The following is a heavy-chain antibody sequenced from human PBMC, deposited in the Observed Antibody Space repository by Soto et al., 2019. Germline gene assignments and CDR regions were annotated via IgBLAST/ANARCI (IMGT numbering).Heavy chain of an antibody. V-gene: IGHV1-69*01. CDR3: ARAALHISRRYFWFPT. CDR1: GGTFSRHA. Sequence: QVQLVQSGSEVKMPGSSVKVSCKTSGGTFSRHAINWVRQAPGQGLEWMGGIIPLFGTTNYAQKFRGRVTISAAESTSTAYMELSSLTSAHAAVYYCARAALHISRRYFWFPTWGQGALVTVSS. J-gene: IGHJ5*02. D-gene: IGHD2-21*01. CDR2: IIPLFGTT.